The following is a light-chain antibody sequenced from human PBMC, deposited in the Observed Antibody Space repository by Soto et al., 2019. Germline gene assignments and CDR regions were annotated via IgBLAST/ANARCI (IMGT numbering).Light chain of an antibody. Sequence: DMQMTQSPSSLSASVGDRVTMWCRASQSISTYLNCFQQKPGKAPKLLIYDASSLESGVPQRFSGSGSGTEFTLTISSLQTDDFSTYYCQQYHSYWTFGQGTKVDI. V-gene: IGKV1-5*01. J-gene: IGKJ1*01. CDR3: QQYHSYWT. CDR2: DAS. CDR1: QSISTY.